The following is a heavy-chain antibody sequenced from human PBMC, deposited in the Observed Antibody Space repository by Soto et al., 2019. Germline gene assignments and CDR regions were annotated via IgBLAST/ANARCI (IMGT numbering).Heavy chain of an antibody. CDR3: ARESEDLTSNFDY. CDR1: GFTFTRYS. V-gene: IGHV3-21*06. CDR2: ISSTTNYL. Sequence: GGSLRLSCAASGFTFTRYSMNWVRQAPGKGLEWVSSISSTTNYLYYGDSMKGRFTISRDNAKNSLYLEMNSLRAEDTAVYYCARESEDLTSNFDYWGQGTLVTVSS. J-gene: IGHJ4*02.